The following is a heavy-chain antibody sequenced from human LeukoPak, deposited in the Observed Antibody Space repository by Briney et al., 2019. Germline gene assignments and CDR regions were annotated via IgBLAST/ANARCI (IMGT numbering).Heavy chain of an antibody. V-gene: IGHV3-23*01. CDR2: FDGNGPNT. J-gene: IGHJ4*02. Sequence: GGSLRLSCAASGFTFSSFAMTWVRQAPGKGLEWVSGFDGNGPNTYYADSVKGRWTISWDNSRNTLYLEMNSLRPEDTAIYYCAKPRTTGLGWAQFDYWGQGSLVTVSS. D-gene: IGHD2-8*02. CDR3: AKPRTTGLGWAQFDY. CDR1: GFTFSSFA.